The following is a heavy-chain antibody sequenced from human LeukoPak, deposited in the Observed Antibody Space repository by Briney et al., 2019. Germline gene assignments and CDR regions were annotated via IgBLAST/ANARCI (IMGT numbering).Heavy chain of an antibody. D-gene: IGHD4-17*01. CDR3: ARDGYGEPFDY. V-gene: IGHV3-30-3*01. CDR2: ISYDGSNK. J-gene: IGHJ4*02. CDR1: GFALSSYN. Sequence: GGSLRLSCTASGFALSSYNMNWVRQAPGKGLEWVAVISYDGSNKYYADSVKGRFTISRDNAKNSLYLQMNSLRAEDTAVYYCARDGYGEPFDYWGQGALVTVSS.